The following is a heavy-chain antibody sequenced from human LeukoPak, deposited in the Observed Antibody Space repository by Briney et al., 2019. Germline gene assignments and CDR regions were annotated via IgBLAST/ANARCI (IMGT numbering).Heavy chain of an antibody. CDR2: IVHSGST. D-gene: IGHD3-10*01. CDR1: GFTFSSHY. V-gene: IGHV4-34*12. J-gene: IGHJ5*02. Sequence: GSLRLSCAASGFTFSSHYMNWVRQPPGKGLEWIGEIVHSGSTNYNPSLKSRVTISVDTSKNQFSLKLTSVTAADTAVYYCARRLRFVGVWFDPWGQGTLVTVSS. CDR3: ARRLRFVGVWFDP.